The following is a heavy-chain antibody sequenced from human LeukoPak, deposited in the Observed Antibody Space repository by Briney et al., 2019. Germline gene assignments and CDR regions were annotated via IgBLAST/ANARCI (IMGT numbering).Heavy chain of an antibody. CDR3: TTDGGY. D-gene: IGHD2-15*01. V-gene: IGHV3-15*01. CDR2: IKSSGDGGTT. J-gene: IGHJ4*02. Sequence: PGGSLRLSCEASGFSFSDAWMSWVRQAPGKGLEWVGRIKSSGDGGTTDYTAPVKGRFTISRDDSRNTVFLQMNTLKTEDTAVYYCTTDGGYWGQGTLVTVSS. CDR1: GFSFSDAW.